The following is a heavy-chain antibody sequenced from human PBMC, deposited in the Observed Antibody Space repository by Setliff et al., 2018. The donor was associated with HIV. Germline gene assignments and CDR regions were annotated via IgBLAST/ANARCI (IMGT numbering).Heavy chain of an antibody. CDR2: IYYSGIT. D-gene: IGHD2-21*01. J-gene: IGHJ4*02. Sequence: SEPLSLTCTVSGGSISSSSYYWGWIRQPPGKGLEWIGSIYYSGITYCNPSLKSRVTISVDTSMNQFSLRLSSVTAADTALYYCARDRGGDGYMDSWGQGTLVTVSS. V-gene: IGHV4-39*07. CDR1: GGSISSSSYY. CDR3: ARDRGGDGYMDS.